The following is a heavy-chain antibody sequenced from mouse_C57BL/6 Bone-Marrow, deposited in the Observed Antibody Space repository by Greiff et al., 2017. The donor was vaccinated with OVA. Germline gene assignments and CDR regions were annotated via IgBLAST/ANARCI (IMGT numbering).Heavy chain of an antibody. Sequence: EVKVVESGGGLVKPGGSLKLSCAASGFTFSSYTMSWVRQTPEKRLEWVATISGGGGNTYYPDSVKGRFTISRDNAKNTLYLQMSSLRSEDTALYYCARHLPSYFDVWGTGTTVTVSS. CDR2: ISGGGGNT. J-gene: IGHJ1*03. CDR3: ARHLPSYFDV. V-gene: IGHV5-9*01. CDR1: GFTFSSYT. D-gene: IGHD2-10*02.